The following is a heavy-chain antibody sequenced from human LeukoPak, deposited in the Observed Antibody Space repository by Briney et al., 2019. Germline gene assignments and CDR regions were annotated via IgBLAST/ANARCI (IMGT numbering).Heavy chain of an antibody. D-gene: IGHD3-9*01. J-gene: IGHJ3*02. CDR2: IIPIFGTA. CDR3: ASLPYYDILTGYYIGAFDI. V-gene: IGHV1-69*13. Sequence: SAKVSCKASGGTFSSYAISWVRQAPGQGLEWMGGIIPIFGTANYAQKFQGRVTITADESTSTAYMELSSLRSEDTAVYYCASLPYYDILTGYYIGAFDIWGQGTMVTVSS. CDR1: GGTFSSYA.